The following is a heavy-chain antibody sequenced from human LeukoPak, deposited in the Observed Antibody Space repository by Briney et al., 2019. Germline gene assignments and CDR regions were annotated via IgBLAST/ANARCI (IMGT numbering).Heavy chain of an antibody. Sequence: SETLSLTCTVSGASISSGDYYWSWIRQPPGKVLEWIGYVYHSGSTYYSPPLRNRVTLSVDTSKNQFSLKLSSVTAADTAVYYCARAHGSPSVRLFDSWGQGTLVTVSS. CDR2: VYHSGST. J-gene: IGHJ4*02. CDR3: ARAHGSPSVRLFDS. V-gene: IGHV4-30-4*01. CDR1: GASISSGDYY. D-gene: IGHD3-10*01.